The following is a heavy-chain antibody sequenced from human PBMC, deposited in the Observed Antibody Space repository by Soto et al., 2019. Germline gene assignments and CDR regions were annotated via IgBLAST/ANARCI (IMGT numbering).Heavy chain of an antibody. CDR2: IYHTGNS. V-gene: IGHV4-30-2*01. CDR1: GGSISSRIDHS. D-gene: IGHD1-1*01. CDR3: ARGGTSDWFDP. Sequence: ASETLSLTCAVSGGSISSRIDHSWSWIRQPPGRGLEWIGYIYHTGNSYYNPSLKSRVTISIDRSTNQFSLNLTSVTAADTAVYYCARGGTSDWFDPWGQGTLVTVS. J-gene: IGHJ5*02.